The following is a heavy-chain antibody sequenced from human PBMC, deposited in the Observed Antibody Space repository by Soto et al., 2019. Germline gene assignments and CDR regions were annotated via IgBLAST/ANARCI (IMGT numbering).Heavy chain of an antibody. D-gene: IGHD2-2*01. CDR1: GGTFSSYA. V-gene: IGHV1-69*13. CDR3: ARHVPTAGYYYGMDV. CDR2: IIPIFGTA. Sequence: SVKVSCKASGGTFSSYAISWVRQAPGQGLDLMGGIIPIFGTANYAQKFQGRVTITADESTSTAYMELSSLRSEDMAVYFCARHVPTAGYYYGMDVWGQGTTVTVSS. J-gene: IGHJ6*02.